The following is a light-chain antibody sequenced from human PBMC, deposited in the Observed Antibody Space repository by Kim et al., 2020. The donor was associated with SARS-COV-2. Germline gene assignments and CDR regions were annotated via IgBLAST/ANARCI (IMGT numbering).Light chain of an antibody. V-gene: IGKV3-11*01. CDR3: QQRRT. J-gene: IGKJ2*01. Sequence: PATLSLSPGERATLSCRASQSVSSYLAWYQQKPGQAPRLLIYDASNRATGIPARFSGSGSGTDFTLTISSLEPEDFAVYYCQQRRTFGQGTKLEI. CDR2: DAS. CDR1: QSVSSY.